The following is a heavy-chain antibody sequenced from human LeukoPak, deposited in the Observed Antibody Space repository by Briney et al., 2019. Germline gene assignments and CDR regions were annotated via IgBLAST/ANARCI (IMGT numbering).Heavy chain of an antibody. D-gene: IGHD4-11*01. J-gene: IGHJ6*03. CDR2: INWNGGST. CDR1: GFTFDDYG. Sequence: AGSLRLSCAASGFTFDDYGMSWVRQAPGKGLEWVSGINWNGGSTGYADSVKGRFTISRDNAKNSLYLQMNSLRAEDTALYYCARVTTPLYYYFYMDVWGKGTTVTVSS. V-gene: IGHV3-20*04. CDR3: ARVTTPLYYYFYMDV.